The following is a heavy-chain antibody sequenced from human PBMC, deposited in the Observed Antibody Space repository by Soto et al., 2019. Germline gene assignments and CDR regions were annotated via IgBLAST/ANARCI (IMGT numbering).Heavy chain of an antibody. J-gene: IGHJ4*02. CDR1: GFTFSSYA. D-gene: IGHD1-26*01. V-gene: IGHV3-23*01. Sequence: EVQLLESGGGLVQPGGSLRLSCAASGFTFSSYAMRWLRQAPVKGLEWVSAISGSGGSTYYADSVKGRFTISRDKSKNTLYLQMNTLRAEDTAVYYCARGGSGSYYDYWCQGTLVTVSS. CDR3: ARGGSGSYYDY. CDR2: ISGSGGST.